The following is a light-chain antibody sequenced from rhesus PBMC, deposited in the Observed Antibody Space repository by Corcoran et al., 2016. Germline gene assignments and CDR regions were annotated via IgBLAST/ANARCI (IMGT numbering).Light chain of an antibody. J-gene: IGKJ3*01. Sequence: DIQMTQSPSALSASVGYTVTIICWASQVVSCYLTWFQQKPGQAPKLLIYGASTLESGVPSRISASGSGTDFTLNSNSLRPEDFAAYYCLQTTSSPFTFGPRAKLDF. CDR3: LQTTSSPFT. CDR1: QVVSCY. CDR2: GAS. V-gene: IGKV1-28*03.